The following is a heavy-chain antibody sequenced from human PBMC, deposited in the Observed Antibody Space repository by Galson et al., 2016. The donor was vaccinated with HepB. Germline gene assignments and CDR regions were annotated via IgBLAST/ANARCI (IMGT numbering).Heavy chain of an antibody. CDR3: ARMGDGVYFDY. D-gene: IGHD1-26*01. CDR2: IDWDDDK. J-gene: IGHJ4*02. Sequence: PALVKPTQTLTLTCILSGFSLSTYGRRVSWIRQPPGKALEWLARIDWDDDKFYSTSLRTRLTISKDASKNQVVLTMTNMDPVDTATYYCARMGDGVYFDYWGQGTLGTVSS. V-gene: IGHV2-70*04. CDR1: GFSLSTYGRR.